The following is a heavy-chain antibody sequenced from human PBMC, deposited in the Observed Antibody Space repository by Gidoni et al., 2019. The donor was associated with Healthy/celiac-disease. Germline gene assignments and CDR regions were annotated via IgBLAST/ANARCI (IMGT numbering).Heavy chain of an antibody. Sequence: QVQLVQFGAEVKKPGPSVQVSCKAPGGTFSSYAISWVRQAPGQGLEWMGGIIPIFGTANYAQKFQGRVTITADESTSTAYMELSSLRSEDTAVYYCARVVTMVAGYGMDVWGQGTTVTVSS. CDR3: ARVVTMVAGYGMDV. CDR2: IIPIFGTA. J-gene: IGHJ6*02. V-gene: IGHV1-69*01. D-gene: IGHD3-10*01. CDR1: GGTFSSYA.